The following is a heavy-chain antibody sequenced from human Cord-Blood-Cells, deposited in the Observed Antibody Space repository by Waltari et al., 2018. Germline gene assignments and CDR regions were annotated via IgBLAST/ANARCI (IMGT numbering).Heavy chain of an antibody. CDR3: ARDLGEWLRYFDY. V-gene: IGHV4-61*01. CDR2: IYYSGST. D-gene: IGHD5-12*01. CDR1: GGSVSSGSYY. Sequence: QVQLQESGPGLVKPSETLSLTCTVSGGSVSSGSYYWSCIRQPPGKGREWIGYIYYSGSTNYNPALKSRVTRSVDTSKNQFSLKLSAVTAADTAVYYCARDLGEWLRYFDYWGQGTLVTVSS. J-gene: IGHJ4*02.